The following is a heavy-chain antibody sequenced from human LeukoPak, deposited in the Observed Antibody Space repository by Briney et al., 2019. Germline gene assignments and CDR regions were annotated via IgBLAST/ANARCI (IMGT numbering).Heavy chain of an antibody. CDR3: ATQTGYCSGGSCYGGRIDP. CDR1: GDSIKSSPYY. D-gene: IGHD2-15*01. CDR2: IYFSGST. J-gene: IGHJ5*02. V-gene: IGHV4-39*02. Sequence: SETLSLTCTVSGDSIKSSPYYWGWIRQPPGKGLEWIGTIYFSGSTYYNPSLRSRLTISVDTSKNHFSLNLNSVTPADTAMYYCATQTGYCSGGSCYGGRIDPWGQGTLVTVSS.